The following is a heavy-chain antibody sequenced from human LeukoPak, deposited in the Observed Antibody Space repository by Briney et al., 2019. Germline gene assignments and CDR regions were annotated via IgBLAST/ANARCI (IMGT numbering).Heavy chain of an antibody. CDR2: IYTSGST. CDR1: GGSISSYY. D-gene: IGHD3-22*01. Sequence: SVTLSLTCTVSGGSISSYYWSWIRQPAGKGLEWIGRIYTSGSTTYNPSLKSRVTMSVDTSKNQFSLKLSSVTAADTAVYYCARGAYYYDSSDYYYPFDYWGQGTLVTVSS. J-gene: IGHJ4*02. CDR3: ARGAYYYDSSDYYYPFDY. V-gene: IGHV4-4*07.